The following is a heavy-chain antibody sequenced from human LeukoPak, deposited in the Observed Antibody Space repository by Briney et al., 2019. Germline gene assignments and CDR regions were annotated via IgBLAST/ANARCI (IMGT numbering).Heavy chain of an antibody. Sequence: GGSLRLSCAASGFTFSSCAMHWVRQAPGKGLEWVAVISYDGSNKYYADSVKGRFTISRDNSKNTLYLQMNSLRAEDTAVYYCARDQIPPYYYDSSGYYTLVYWGQGTLVTVSS. CDR1: GFTFSSCA. D-gene: IGHD3-22*01. V-gene: IGHV3-30-3*01. CDR3: ARDQIPPYYYDSSGYYTLVY. CDR2: ISYDGSNK. J-gene: IGHJ4*02.